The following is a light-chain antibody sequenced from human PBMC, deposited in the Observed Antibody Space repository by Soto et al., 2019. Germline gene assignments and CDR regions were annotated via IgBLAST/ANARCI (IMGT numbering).Light chain of an antibody. CDR1: TSDVGGYNY. V-gene: IGLV2-14*01. CDR3: SSYTSSSTI. J-gene: IGLJ2*01. CDR2: DVS. Sequence: QSVLTQPASVSGSPGQSITISCTGTTSDVGGYNYVSWYQQHPGKAPKLMIYDVSNRPSGVSNRFSGSKSGNTASLTISGLQEEDEADYYCSSYTSSSTIFGGGTKLTVL.